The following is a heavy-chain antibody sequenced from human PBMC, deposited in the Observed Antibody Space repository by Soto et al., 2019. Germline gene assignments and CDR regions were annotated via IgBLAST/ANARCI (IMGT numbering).Heavy chain of an antibody. D-gene: IGHD1-26*01. CDR3: AKTPSGWYDS. CDR2: VFYTGSA. CDR1: GGSISSSSYY. J-gene: IGHJ5*01. Sequence: LETLSLTCTVSGGSISSSSYYWAWIRQSPGKGLEYIGSVFYTGSAYYNPSLKSRVTIVADTSTNRFFLNLKSVTATDTAVYYCAKTPSGWYDSWGQGTLVTVSS. V-gene: IGHV4-39*01.